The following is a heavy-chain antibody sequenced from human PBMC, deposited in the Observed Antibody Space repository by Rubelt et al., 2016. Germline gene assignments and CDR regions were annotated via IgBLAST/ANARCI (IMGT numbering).Heavy chain of an antibody. J-gene: IGHJ4*02. V-gene: IGHV3-23*01. CDR2: ISGSGGST. CDR1: GFTFSSYA. Sequence: CECGGGLVQPGGSLRLSCAASGFTFSSYAMSWVRQAPGKGLEWVSAISGSGGSTYYADSVKGRFTISRDNSKNTLYLQMNSLRAEDTAVYYCAKGGYCSGGSCGPIDYWGQGTLVTVSS. D-gene: IGHD2-15*01. CDR3: AKGGYCSGGSCGPIDY.